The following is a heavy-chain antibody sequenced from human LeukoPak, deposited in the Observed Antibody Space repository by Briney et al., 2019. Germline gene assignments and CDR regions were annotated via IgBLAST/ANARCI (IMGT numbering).Heavy chain of an antibody. CDR3: AKSYDSSGYPGFDY. CDR2: ISGSGGST. V-gene: IGHV3-23*01. Sequence: GGSLRLSCAASGFTFSSYAMSWVRQAPGKGLEWVSVISGSGGSTYYADSVKGRFTISRDNSKNTLYLQMNSLRAEDTAAYYCAKSYDSSGYPGFDYWGQGTLVTVSS. J-gene: IGHJ4*02. D-gene: IGHD3-22*01. CDR1: GFTFSSYA.